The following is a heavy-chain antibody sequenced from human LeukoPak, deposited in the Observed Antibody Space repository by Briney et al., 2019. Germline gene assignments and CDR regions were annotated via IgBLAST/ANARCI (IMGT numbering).Heavy chain of an antibody. Sequence: SETLSLTCAVYGGSFSGYYWSWIRQPPGKGLEWIGYIYYSGSTNYNPSLKSRVTISVDTSKNQFSLKLSSVTAADTAVYYCARVGANSWYEAVAFDYWGQGTLVTVSS. V-gene: IGHV4-59*01. CDR2: IYYSGST. CDR1: GGSFSGYY. J-gene: IGHJ4*02. CDR3: ARVGANSWYEAVAFDY. D-gene: IGHD6-13*01.